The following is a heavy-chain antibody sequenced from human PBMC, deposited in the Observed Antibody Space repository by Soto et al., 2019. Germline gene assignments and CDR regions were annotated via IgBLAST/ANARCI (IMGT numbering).Heavy chain of an antibody. J-gene: IGHJ5*02. V-gene: IGHV4-59*01. D-gene: IGHD6-13*01. CDR2: IYYSGST. CDR3: ARDSSSSWYMERWFDP. Sequence: PSETLSLTCTVSGGSISSYYWSWIRQAPGKGLEWIGYIYYSGSTNYNPSLKSRVTISVDTSKNQFSLKLSSVTAADTAVYYCARDSSSSWYMERWFDPWGQGTLVTVSS. CDR1: GGSISSYY.